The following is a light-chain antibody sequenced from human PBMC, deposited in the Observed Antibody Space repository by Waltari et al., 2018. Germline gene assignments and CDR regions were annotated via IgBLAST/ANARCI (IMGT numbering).Light chain of an antibody. J-gene: IGLJ2*01. CDR3: STYTNSSTLVV. Sequence: QSALTQPASVSGSPGQSITISCTGSSSDVGTYNYVSWYQQHPGKAPKLVIYEVNNRPSGISNRFSGSKSGNTASLTISGLQAEDEADFYCSTYTNSSTLVVFGGGTRLTVL. CDR1: SSDVGTYNY. V-gene: IGLV2-14*01. CDR2: EVN.